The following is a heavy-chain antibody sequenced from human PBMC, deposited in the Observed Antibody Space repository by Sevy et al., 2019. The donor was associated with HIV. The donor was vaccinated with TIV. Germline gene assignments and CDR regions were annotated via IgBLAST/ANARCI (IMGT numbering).Heavy chain of an antibody. CDR3: ATGYGDYTGNYFDY. CDR1: GFTFSSYA. J-gene: IGHJ4*02. V-gene: IGHV3-23*01. CDR2: ISGSGGTT. D-gene: IGHD4-17*01. Sequence: GESLKISCAASGFTFSSYAMSWVRQAPGKGLEWVSSISGSGGTTYYADSVKGRFTISRDNSKNTLYLQMNSLRAEDTAVYYCATGYGDYTGNYFDYWGQGTLVTVSS.